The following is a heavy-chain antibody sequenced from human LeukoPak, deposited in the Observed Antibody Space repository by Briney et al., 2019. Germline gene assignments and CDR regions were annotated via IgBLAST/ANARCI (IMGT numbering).Heavy chain of an antibody. D-gene: IGHD2-15*01. Sequence: GGSLRLSCAASGFTFSNYAMTWVPRAPGKGLGWVSTITGSGNDAYYADSVKGRFTISRDNSKNMLYLQMDSLRAEDTAVYYCAKGATGLRIVGDDWGQGTLVTVSS. CDR1: GFTFSNYA. J-gene: IGHJ4*02. CDR3: AKGATGLRIVGDD. V-gene: IGHV3-23*01. CDR2: ITGSGNDA.